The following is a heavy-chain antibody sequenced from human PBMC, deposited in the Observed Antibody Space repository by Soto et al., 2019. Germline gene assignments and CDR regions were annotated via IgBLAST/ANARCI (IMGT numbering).Heavy chain of an antibody. CDR1: GGSISTSS. Sequence: PSETLSLTCTVSGGSISTSSWNWIRQAPGKGLEWIGCVYYTGNTNYNPSLKSRVTMSLDTSKNQFSLKLSSVTAADTALYYCSRRVQNNTVKTQDHWFPPWGQGTRVTSPQ. V-gene: IGHV4-59*08. J-gene: IGHJ5*02. CDR2: VYYTGNT. D-gene: IGHD1-1*01. CDR3: SRRVQNNTVKTQDHWFPP.